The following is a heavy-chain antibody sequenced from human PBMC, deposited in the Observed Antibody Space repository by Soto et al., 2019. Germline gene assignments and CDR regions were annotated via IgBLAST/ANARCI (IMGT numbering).Heavy chain of an antibody. J-gene: IGHJ4*02. Sequence: PSQTLSRTCAISVDSVSSNTAARNWIRQSPSRGLEWLGRTYYNSTWYTDYAVSVKSRMTINADTSKNHFSLNLNSVTPEDTALYYCARNYYGSGSYYSSFDYWGQGTLVTVSS. CDR3: ARNYYGSGSYYSSFDY. CDR1: VDSVSSNTAA. D-gene: IGHD3-10*01. V-gene: IGHV6-1*01. CDR2: TYYNSTWYT.